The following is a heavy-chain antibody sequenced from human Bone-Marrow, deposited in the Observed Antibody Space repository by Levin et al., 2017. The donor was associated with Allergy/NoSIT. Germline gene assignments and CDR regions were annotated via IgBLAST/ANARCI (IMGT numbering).Heavy chain of an antibody. V-gene: IGHV1-18*01. Sequence: RASVKVSCKVSGYTFTSYSISWVRQAPGQGLEWMGRISPDNGNTNYAQTFKGRVTMTTDTSTTTVYMDLRSLRSDDTAVYYCASESGDWGQGTLVTVSS. CDR3: ASESGD. D-gene: IGHD2-15*01. CDR2: ISPDNGNT. CDR1: GYTFTSYS. J-gene: IGHJ4*02.